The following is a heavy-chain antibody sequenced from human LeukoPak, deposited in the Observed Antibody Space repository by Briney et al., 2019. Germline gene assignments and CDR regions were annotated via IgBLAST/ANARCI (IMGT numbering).Heavy chain of an antibody. V-gene: IGHV3-23*01. CDR1: GFTFSNHA. D-gene: IGHD1-20*01. J-gene: IGHJ4*02. CDR3: AKDLSYNYNYFDS. CDR2: INSGGGST. Sequence: GGSLRLSCAASGFTFSNHALNWVRQAPGKGLEWVSGINSGGGSTYYTDSVKGRFAISRDNSKNTLYLQMNSLRADDTAVYYCAKDLSYNYNYFDSWGQGTLVTVSS.